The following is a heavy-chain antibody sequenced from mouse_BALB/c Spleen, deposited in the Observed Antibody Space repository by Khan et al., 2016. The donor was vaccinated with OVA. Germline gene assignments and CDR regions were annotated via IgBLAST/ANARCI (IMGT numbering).Heavy chain of an antibody. V-gene: IGHV1-63*02. CDR1: GYNFSNYW. CDR2: IYPGGGYT. D-gene: IGHD3-1*01. J-gene: IGHJ2*01. CDR3: ARRGAARATWDYFDY. Sequence: QVQLQQSGTELARPGTSVKMSCKATGYNFSNYWIGWVKQRPGHGLEWIGDIYPGGGYTNYNENFKGKATLTADTSSSTASMQLSSLASEDAAIYYWARRGAARATWDYFDYWGQGTTLTVSS.